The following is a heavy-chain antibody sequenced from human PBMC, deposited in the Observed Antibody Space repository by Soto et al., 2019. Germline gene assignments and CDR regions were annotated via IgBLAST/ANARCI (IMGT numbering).Heavy chain of an antibody. CDR1: GYTFTGYY. D-gene: IGHD6-13*01. CDR3: AKTIAAAGSYGMDV. J-gene: IGHJ6*02. CDR2: INPNSGGT. Sequence: ASVKVSCKASGYTFTGYYMHWVRQAPGQGLEWMGWINPNSGGTNYAQKFQGWVTMTRDTSISTAYMELSRLRSDDTAVYYCAKTIAAAGSYGMDVWGQGTTVTSP. V-gene: IGHV1-2*04.